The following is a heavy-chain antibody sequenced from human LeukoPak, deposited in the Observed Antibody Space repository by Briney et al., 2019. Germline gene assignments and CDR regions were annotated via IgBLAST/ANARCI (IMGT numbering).Heavy chain of an antibody. CDR2: ISTYNGNT. V-gene: IGHV1-18*01. CDR3: ARSSLAVAGSVFDY. J-gene: IGHJ4*02. CDR1: GYTFTSYG. Sequence: ASVKVSCKASGYTFTSYGISWVRQAPGQGLEWMGWISTYNGNTHYAQKLQGRVTMTTDTSASTAYMELRSLRSDDTAVYYCARSSLAVAGSVFDYWGQGTLVTVSS. D-gene: IGHD6-19*01.